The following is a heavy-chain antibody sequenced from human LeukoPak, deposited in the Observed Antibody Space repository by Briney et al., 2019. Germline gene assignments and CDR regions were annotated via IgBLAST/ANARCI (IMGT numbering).Heavy chain of an antibody. CDR2: ISSSGSTI. J-gene: IGHJ4*02. Sequence: GGSLRLYCAASGFTFSDYYMSWIRQAPGKGLEWVSYISSSGSTIYYADSVKGRFTISRDNAKNSLYLQMNSLRAEDTAVYYCAREGRYYYDSSGFFDYWGQGTLVTVSS. V-gene: IGHV3-11*04. D-gene: IGHD3-22*01. CDR1: GFTFSDYY. CDR3: AREGRYYYDSSGFFDY.